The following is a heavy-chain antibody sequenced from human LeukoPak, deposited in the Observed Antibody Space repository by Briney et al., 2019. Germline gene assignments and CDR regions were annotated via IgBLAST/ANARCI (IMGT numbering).Heavy chain of an antibody. V-gene: IGHV1-18*01. CDR1: GYTFIGYG. CDR2: ISAYNGNT. CDR3: ARMYYYDNSGDDNWFDP. J-gene: IGHJ5*02. D-gene: IGHD3-22*01. Sequence: ASVKVSCKTSGYTFIGYGINWVRQAPGQGLEWMGWISAYNGNTNYAQNLQGRVTMTTDTSTSTAYMELRSLRSDDTAIYYCARMYYYDNSGDDNWFDPWGQGTLVTVSS.